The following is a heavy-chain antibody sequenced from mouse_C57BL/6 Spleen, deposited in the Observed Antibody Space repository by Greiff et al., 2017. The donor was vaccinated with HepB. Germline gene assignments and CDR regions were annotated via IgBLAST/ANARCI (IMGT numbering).Heavy chain of an antibody. D-gene: IGHD2-4*01. Sequence: QVQLQQSGPELVKPGASVKISCKASGYAFSSSWMNWVKQRPGKGLEWIGRIYPGDGDTNYNGKFKGKATLTADKSSSTAYMQLSSLTSEDSAVYFCARSYYDCLDYWGQGTTLTVSS. J-gene: IGHJ2*01. V-gene: IGHV1-82*01. CDR1: GYAFSSSW. CDR3: ARSYYDCLDY. CDR2: IYPGDGDT.